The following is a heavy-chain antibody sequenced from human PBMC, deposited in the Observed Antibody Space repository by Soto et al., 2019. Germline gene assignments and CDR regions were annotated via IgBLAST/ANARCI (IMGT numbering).Heavy chain of an antibody. D-gene: IGHD2-2*01. Sequence: ASVKVSCKASGYTFTSYGISWVRQAPGQGLEWMGWISAYNGNTNYAQKLQGRVTMTTDTSTSTAYMELRSLRSDDTAVYYCARARDPGVPTPHPDCFDTWGQGTLVTVSS. J-gene: IGHJ5*02. CDR3: ARARDPGVPTPHPDCFDT. V-gene: IGHV1-18*01. CDR1: GYTFTSYG. CDR2: ISAYNGNT.